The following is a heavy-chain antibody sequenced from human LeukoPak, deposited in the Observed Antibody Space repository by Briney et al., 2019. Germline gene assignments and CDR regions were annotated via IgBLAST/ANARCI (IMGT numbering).Heavy chain of an antibody. D-gene: IGHD3-22*01. CDR2: ISGSGGST. J-gene: IGHJ4*02. V-gene: IGHV3-23*01. CDR3: AKDRYYDSSGPQGPFDY. Sequence: PGGSLRLSCAASGFTFSSYAMSWVRQAPGKGLERVSAISGSGGSTYYADSVKGRFTISRDNSKNTLYLQMNSLRAEDTAVYYCAKDRYYDSSGPQGPFDYWGQGTLVTVSS. CDR1: GFTFSSYA.